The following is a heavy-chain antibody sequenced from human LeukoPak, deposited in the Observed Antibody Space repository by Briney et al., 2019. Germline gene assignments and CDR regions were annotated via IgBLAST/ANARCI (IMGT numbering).Heavy chain of an antibody. CDR1: GGSISSYY. J-gene: IGHJ3*02. CDR3: ARHHQVGDAFNI. Sequence: SETLSLTCTVSGGSISSYYWSWIRQPPGKGLEWIGYIYYSGSTNYNPSLKSRVTISVDTSKDQFSLTLSSVTAADTAVYYCARHHQVGDAFNISGQGTMVTVSS. V-gene: IGHV4-59*08. CDR2: IYYSGST. D-gene: IGHD2-2*01.